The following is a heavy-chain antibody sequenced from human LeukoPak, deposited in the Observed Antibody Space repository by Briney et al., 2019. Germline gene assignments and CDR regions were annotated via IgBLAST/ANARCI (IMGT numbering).Heavy chain of an antibody. J-gene: IGHJ1*01. D-gene: IGHD6-13*01. Sequence: GGSLRLSCAASGFTFSNAWMSWVRQAPGKGLEWVGRIKSKTDGGTTDYAAPVKGRFTISRDDSKNTLYLQMNSLKTEDTAVYYCARAAVYTSTWEPGYFHHWGQGTLVTVSS. CDR2: IKSKTDGGTT. CDR1: GFTFSNAW. CDR3: ARAAVYTSTWEPGYFHH. V-gene: IGHV3-15*01.